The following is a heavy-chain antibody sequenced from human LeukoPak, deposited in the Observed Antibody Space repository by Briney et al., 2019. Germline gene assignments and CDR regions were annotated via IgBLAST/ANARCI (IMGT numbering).Heavy chain of an antibody. V-gene: IGHV4-4*02. Sequence: SGTLSLTCAVSGGSISSSNWWSWVRQPPGKGLEWIGEIYHSGSTNYNPSLKSRVTISVDTSKNQFSLKLSSVTAADTAVYYCARGCMITFGGVIFCWGLDYWGQGTLVTVSS. D-gene: IGHD3-16*02. J-gene: IGHJ4*02. CDR2: IYHSGST. CDR3: ARGCMITFGGVIFCWGLDY. CDR1: GGSISSSNW.